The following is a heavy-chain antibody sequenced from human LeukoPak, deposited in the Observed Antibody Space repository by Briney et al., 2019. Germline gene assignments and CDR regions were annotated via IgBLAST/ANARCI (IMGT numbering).Heavy chain of an antibody. Sequence: PSETLSLTCTVSGGSISSSNYYWGWIRQPPGKGLEWIGSIYNSGSTYNNPSLKSRVTISVDTSKNHFSLKLSSVTAADTAVYYCARGDPFRAGWFDPWGQGTLVTVSS. CDR2: IYNSGST. CDR1: GGSISSSNYY. J-gene: IGHJ5*02. D-gene: IGHD6-13*01. V-gene: IGHV4-39*02. CDR3: ARGDPFRAGWFDP.